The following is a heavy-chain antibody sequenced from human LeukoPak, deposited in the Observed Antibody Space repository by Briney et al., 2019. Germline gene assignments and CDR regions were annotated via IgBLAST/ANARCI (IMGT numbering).Heavy chain of an antibody. CDR3: ARDSRDWNSLYYYYYYMDV. CDR2: IYYSGST. D-gene: IGHD1-7*01. J-gene: IGHJ6*03. CDR1: GGSISSSSYY. V-gene: IGHV4-31*03. Sequence: SETLSLTCTVSGGSISSSSYYWGWIRQHPGKGLEWIGYIYYSGSTYYNPSLKSRVTISVDTSKNQFSLKLSSVTAADTAVYYCARDSRDWNSLYYYYYYMDVWGKGTTVTVSS.